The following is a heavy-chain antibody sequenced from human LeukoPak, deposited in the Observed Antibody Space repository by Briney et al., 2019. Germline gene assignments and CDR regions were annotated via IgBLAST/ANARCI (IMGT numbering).Heavy chain of an antibody. CDR1: GFTFSSSA. CDR2: ISSSSTFI. CDR3: ARDRAWGYVYYYYYMDV. V-gene: IGHV3-21*01. D-gene: IGHD3-16*01. J-gene: IGHJ6*03. Sequence: GGSLRLACAASGFTFSSSAMNWVRQAPGKGLEWVSSISSSSTFIYYADSLKGRFTISRDNAKNSLYLQMNSLRAEDTAVYYCARDRAWGYVYYYYYMDVWGKGTTVTVSS.